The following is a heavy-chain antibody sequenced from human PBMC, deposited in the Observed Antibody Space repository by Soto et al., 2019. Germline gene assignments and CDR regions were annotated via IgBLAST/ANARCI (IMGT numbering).Heavy chain of an antibody. J-gene: IGHJ6*02. CDR2: INHSGST. V-gene: IGHV4-34*01. D-gene: IGHD1-7*01. CDR3: ARGITGTTRYYYYGMDV. CDR1: GGSFSGYY. Sequence: PSETLSLTCAVYGGSFSGYYWSWIRQPPGKGLEWIGEINHSGSTNYNPSLKSRVTISVDTSKNQFSLKLSSVTAADTAVYYCARGITGTTRYYYYGMDVWGQGTTVTVSS.